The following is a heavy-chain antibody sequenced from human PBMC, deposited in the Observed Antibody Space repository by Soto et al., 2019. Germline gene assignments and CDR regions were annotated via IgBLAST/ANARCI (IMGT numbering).Heavy chain of an antibody. Sequence: LSLTCAVYCGSFNGYYWNWIRQPPGKGLEWIGEINHTGGTHYNPSLKSRVTMSVDTSKNQFSLRLSSVTAADTAIYYCATRITVFGLLIPPFDPWGQGTQVTVSS. CDR3: ATRITVFGLLIPPFDP. CDR1: CGSFNGYY. CDR2: INHTGGT. D-gene: IGHD3-3*01. V-gene: IGHV4-34*01. J-gene: IGHJ5*02.